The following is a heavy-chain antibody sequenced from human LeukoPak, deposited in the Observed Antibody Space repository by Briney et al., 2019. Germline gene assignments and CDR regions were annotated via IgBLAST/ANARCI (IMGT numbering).Heavy chain of an antibody. Sequence: ASVKVSCKASGYTFTSYDINWVRQATGQGLEWMGWMNPNSGNTGYAQKFQGRVTMTRNTSIGTAYMELSSLRSEDTAVYYCARGHYYDDGWAFDIWGQGTMVTVSS. J-gene: IGHJ3*02. CDR1: GYTFTSYD. V-gene: IGHV1-8*01. D-gene: IGHD3-22*01. CDR2: MNPNSGNT. CDR3: ARGHYYDDGWAFDI.